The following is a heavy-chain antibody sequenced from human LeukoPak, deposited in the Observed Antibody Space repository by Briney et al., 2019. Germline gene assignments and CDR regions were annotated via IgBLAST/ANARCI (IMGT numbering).Heavy chain of an antibody. CDR1: GGTFSSYA. Sequence: GASVKVSCKASGGTFSSYAISWVRQAPGQGLEWMGRIIPILGIANYAQKFQVRVTITADKSTSTAYMELSSLRSEDTAVYYCASSLSGGYSYFDYWGQGTLVTVSS. J-gene: IGHJ4*02. V-gene: IGHV1-69*04. CDR2: IIPILGIA. D-gene: IGHD3-22*01. CDR3: ASSLSGGYSYFDY.